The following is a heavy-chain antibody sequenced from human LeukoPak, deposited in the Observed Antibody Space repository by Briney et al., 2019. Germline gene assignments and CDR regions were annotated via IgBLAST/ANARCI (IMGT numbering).Heavy chain of an antibody. Sequence: GGSLKISCQGSGYIFTSYWIAWVRQMPGKGLEWIGIIFPGDSDTRYSPSFQGHVSISADKSINTAYLQWSSLKASDTAMYYCAKLTTVVTPRAFDIWGLGTLVTVSS. D-gene: IGHD4-23*01. V-gene: IGHV5-51*01. CDR1: GYIFTSYW. CDR2: IFPGDSDT. J-gene: IGHJ3*02. CDR3: AKLTTVVTPRAFDI.